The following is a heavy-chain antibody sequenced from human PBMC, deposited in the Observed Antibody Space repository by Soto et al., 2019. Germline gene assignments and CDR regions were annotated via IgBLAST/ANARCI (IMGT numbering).Heavy chain of an antibody. CDR3: AKHGGPSYSYYMDV. CDR2: IRGSGDVT. J-gene: IGHJ6*03. D-gene: IGHD3-3*01. Sequence: DVQLLESGGGLVQPGGSLRLSCAASGFTFSNYAMTWVRQAPGKGLEWVSVIRGSGDVTYYADSVQGRFAISRDNSKNTLYLQMNSLRDEDTAIYYCAKHGGPSYSYYMDVWGKGTTVTVSS. V-gene: IGHV3-23*01. CDR1: GFTFSNYA.